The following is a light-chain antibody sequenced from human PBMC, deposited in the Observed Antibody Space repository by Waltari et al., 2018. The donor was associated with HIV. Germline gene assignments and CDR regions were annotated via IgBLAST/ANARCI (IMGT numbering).Light chain of an antibody. CDR3: SSYAGSNNVV. CDR1: SSDVGGYNY. V-gene: IGLV2-8*01. Sequence: QSALTQPPSASGSPGQSVTISCTGTSSDVGGYNYVSWYQQHPGKAPTLMIYEVIKRPSGVPDRFSGSKSGNTASLTGSGLQAEDEADYYCSSYAGSNNVVFGGGTKLTVL. J-gene: IGLJ2*01. CDR2: EVI.